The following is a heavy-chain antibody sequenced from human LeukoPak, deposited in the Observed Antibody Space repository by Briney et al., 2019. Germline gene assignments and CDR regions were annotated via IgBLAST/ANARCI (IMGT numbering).Heavy chain of an antibody. CDR1: GGSFSGYY. Sequence: PSETLSLTCAVYGGSFSGYYWSWLRQPPGKGLEWIGEINHSGSTNYNPSLKSRVTISVDTSKNQFSLKLSSVTAADTAVYYCARCGPDIVVVPAAIPEGWFDPWGQGILVTVSS. V-gene: IGHV4-34*01. CDR3: ARCGPDIVVVPAAIPEGWFDP. J-gene: IGHJ5*02. CDR2: INHSGST. D-gene: IGHD2-2*02.